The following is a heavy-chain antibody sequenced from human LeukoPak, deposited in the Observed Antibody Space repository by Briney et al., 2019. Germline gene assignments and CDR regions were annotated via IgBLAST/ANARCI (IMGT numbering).Heavy chain of an antibody. J-gene: IGHJ4*02. D-gene: IGHD4-17*01. V-gene: IGHV4-34*01. Sequence: SETLSLTCAVYGGSFSGYYWSWIRQPPGKGLEWIGEINHSGSTNYNPSLKSRVTISVDTSKNQFSLKLSSVTAADTAVYYCARVGLRNPYYWGQGTLVTVSS. CDR2: INHSGST. CDR3: ARVGLRNPYY. CDR1: GGSFSGYY.